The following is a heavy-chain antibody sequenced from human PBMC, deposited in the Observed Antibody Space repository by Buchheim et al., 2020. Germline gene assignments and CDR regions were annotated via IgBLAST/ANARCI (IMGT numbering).Heavy chain of an antibody. J-gene: IGHJ4*02. CDR1: GYTFTSYY. CDR2: INPSGGST. D-gene: IGHD3-3*01. CDR3: ARVTDPTLRFLEWLRFDY. V-gene: IGHV1-46*01. Sequence: QVQLVQSGAEVKKPGASVKVSCKASGYTFTSYYMHWVRQAPGQGLEWMGIINPSGGSTSYAQKFQGRVTMTRATSTSTVYMELSSLRSEDTAVYYCARVTDPTLRFLEWLRFDYWGQGTL.